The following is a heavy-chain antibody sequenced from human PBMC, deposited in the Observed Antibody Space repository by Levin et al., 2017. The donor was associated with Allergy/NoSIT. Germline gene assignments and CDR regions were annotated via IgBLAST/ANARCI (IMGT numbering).Heavy chain of an antibody. CDR1: GFTFSDYY. D-gene: IGHD6-19*01. Sequence: GESLKISCAASGFTFSDYYMSWIRQAPGKGLEWVSYISSSSSYTNYADSVKGRFTISRDNAKNSLYLQMNSLRAEDTAVYYCARVGMTVAGEDDAFDIWGQGTMVTVSS. V-gene: IGHV3-11*05. CDR2: ISSSSSYT. J-gene: IGHJ3*02. CDR3: ARVGMTVAGEDDAFDI.